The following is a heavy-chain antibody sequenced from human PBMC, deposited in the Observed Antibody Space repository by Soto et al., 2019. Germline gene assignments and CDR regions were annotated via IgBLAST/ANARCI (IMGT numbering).Heavy chain of an antibody. CDR2: ISYDGSNK. J-gene: IGHJ6*02. Sequence: GGSLRLSCAASGFTFSSYGMHWVRQAPGKGLEWVAVISYDGSNKYYADSVKGRFTISRDNSKNTLYLQMNSLRAEDTAVYYCAKGGVVIGRDYGMDVWGQGTTVTVSS. V-gene: IGHV3-30*18. CDR3: AKGGVVIGRDYGMDV. D-gene: IGHD3-22*01. CDR1: GFTFSSYG.